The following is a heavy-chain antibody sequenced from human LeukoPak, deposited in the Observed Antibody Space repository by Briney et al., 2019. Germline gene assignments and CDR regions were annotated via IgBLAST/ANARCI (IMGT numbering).Heavy chain of an antibody. CDR2: INHSGST. D-gene: IGHD6-6*01. Sequence: SETLSLTCAVYGGSFSGYYWSWIRQPPGKGLEWIGEINHSGSTNYNPSLKSRVTISVDTSKNQFSLKLSSVTAADTAVYYCARRGIGIAARPYYYMDVWGKGTTVTVSS. J-gene: IGHJ6*03. CDR1: GGSFSGYY. V-gene: IGHV4-34*01. CDR3: ARRGIGIAARPYYYMDV.